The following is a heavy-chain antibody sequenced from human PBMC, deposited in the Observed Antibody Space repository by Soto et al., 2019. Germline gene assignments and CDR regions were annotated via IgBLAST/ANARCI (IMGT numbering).Heavy chain of an antibody. Sequence: SLKVSCKASGYSFTSLDIIWVRQTAGQGLEWMGWMQPSTGRTGYAQKFQGRVTMTRDTSINTAYMELTTLTSDDTAFYYCARGVSAGVDYWGPGTLVTVSS. CDR2: MQPSTGRT. CDR1: GYSFTSLD. J-gene: IGHJ4*02. D-gene: IGHD1-26*01. CDR3: ARGVSAGVDY. V-gene: IGHV1-8*01.